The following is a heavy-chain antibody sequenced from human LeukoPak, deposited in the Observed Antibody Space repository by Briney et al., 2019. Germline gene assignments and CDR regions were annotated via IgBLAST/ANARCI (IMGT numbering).Heavy chain of an antibody. CDR2: IYNSGST. Sequence: PSETLSLTCTVSGGSISSGSYYWSWIRQPAGKGLEWIGRIYNSGSTNYNPSLQSRVTISVDTSKNQFSLKLSSATAADTAVYYCARGRILKWLIVVVPPTLPPKGDWFDPWGQGTRVTVSS. CDR1: GGSISSGSYY. D-gene: IGHD2-2*01. CDR3: ARGRILKWLIVVVPPTLPPKGDWFDP. V-gene: IGHV4-61*02. J-gene: IGHJ5*02.